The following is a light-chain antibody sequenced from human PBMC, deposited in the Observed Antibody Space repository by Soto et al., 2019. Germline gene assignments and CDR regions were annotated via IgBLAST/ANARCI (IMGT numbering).Light chain of an antibody. CDR3: SSYTTTNTLWV. CDR1: SCDVGAYDY. J-gene: IGLJ3*02. Sequence: QSALTQPASVSGSPGQSITISCTGTSCDVGAYDYVSWYQQNPGKAPKLIISEVSDRPSGVSNRFSGSKSGNTASLTISGLQAEDEADYFCSSYTTTNTLWVFGGGTKVTVL. CDR2: EVS. V-gene: IGLV2-14*01.